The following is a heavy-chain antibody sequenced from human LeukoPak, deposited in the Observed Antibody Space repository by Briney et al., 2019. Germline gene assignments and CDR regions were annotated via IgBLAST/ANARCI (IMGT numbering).Heavy chain of an antibody. CDR3: AKGRGFIAVAGLDY. D-gene: IGHD6-19*01. J-gene: IGHJ4*02. Sequence: GGSLRLSCAASGFTVSSNYMSWVRQAPGKGLEWVSVIYSGGSTYYADSVKGRFTISRDNSKNTLYLQMNSLRAEDTAVYYCAKGRGFIAVAGLDYWGQGTLVTVSS. CDR2: IYSGGST. CDR1: GFTVSSNY. V-gene: IGHV3-66*01.